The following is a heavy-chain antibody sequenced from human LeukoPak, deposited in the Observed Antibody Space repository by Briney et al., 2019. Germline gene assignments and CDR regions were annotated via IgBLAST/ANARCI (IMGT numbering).Heavy chain of an antibody. J-gene: IGHJ4*02. CDR2: IWYDGSKK. CDR1: GFTFSNYG. CDR3: ARVIYGSGSYYSDY. Sequence: GRSLRLSCAASGFTFSNYGMHWVRQAPGKGLEWVAVIWYDGSKKYYADSVKGRFTISRDNSKNTLYLQMNSLRGEDTAVYYCARVIYGSGSYYSDYWGQGTLVTVS. V-gene: IGHV3-33*01. D-gene: IGHD3-10*01.